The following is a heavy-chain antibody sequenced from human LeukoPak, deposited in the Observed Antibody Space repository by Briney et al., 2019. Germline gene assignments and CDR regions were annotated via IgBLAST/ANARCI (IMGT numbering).Heavy chain of an antibody. D-gene: IGHD6-25*01. J-gene: IGHJ5*01. CDR2: IHNSGTT. V-gene: IGHV4-39*01. CDR1: GGSLSSGDYH. CDR3: ARRPTAAGGWFDS. Sequence: SETLSLTCTVSGGSLSSGDYHWAWVRQPPGKGLDWIANIHNSGTTHYNPSLRGRVTISIDTSRNQFSLNLSSVTAADTAVYYCARRPTAAGGWFDSWGQGTLVTVSS.